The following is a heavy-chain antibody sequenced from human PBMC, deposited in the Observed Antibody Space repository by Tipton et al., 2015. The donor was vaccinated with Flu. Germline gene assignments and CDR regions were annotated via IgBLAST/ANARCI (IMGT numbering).Heavy chain of an antibody. V-gene: IGHV4-59*08. CDR1: GGSISSYY. D-gene: IGHD3-10*01. CDR2: IYYSGST. Sequence: TLSLTCTVSGGSISSYYWSWIRQPPGKGLEWIGYIYYSGSTNYNPSLKSRVTISVDTSKNQFSLKLSSVTAADTAVYYCARLPVFTMVQRVPTYYFDYWGQGALVTVSS. J-gene: IGHJ4*02. CDR3: ARLPVFTMVQRVPTYYFDY.